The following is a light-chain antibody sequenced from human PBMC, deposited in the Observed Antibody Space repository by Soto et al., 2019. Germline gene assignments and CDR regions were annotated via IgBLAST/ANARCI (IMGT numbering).Light chain of an antibody. CDR1: QSISSW. CDR2: DAS. CDR3: QQYNSYSGWT. V-gene: IGKV1-5*01. Sequence: DIQMTQSPSTLSASVGDIVTITCRASQSISSWLAWYQQKPGKAPKLLIYDASSLESGVPSRFSGSGSGTEITLTISSLQPDDFATYYCQQYNSYSGWTFGQGTKVDI. J-gene: IGKJ1*01.